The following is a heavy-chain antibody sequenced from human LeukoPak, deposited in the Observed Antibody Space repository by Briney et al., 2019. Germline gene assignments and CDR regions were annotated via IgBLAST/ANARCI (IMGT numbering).Heavy chain of an antibody. Sequence: SETLSLTCTVSGGSISSYYWSWLRQPPGKGLEWIGRIYTSGSTNYNPSLKSRVTMSVDTSKNQFSLKLSSVTAADTAVYYCAREKAAAGTGWGNYYYYYMDVWGKGTTVTVSS. V-gene: IGHV4-4*07. J-gene: IGHJ6*03. CDR3: AREKAAAGTGWGNYYYYYMDV. CDR1: GGSISSYY. D-gene: IGHD6-13*01. CDR2: IYTSGST.